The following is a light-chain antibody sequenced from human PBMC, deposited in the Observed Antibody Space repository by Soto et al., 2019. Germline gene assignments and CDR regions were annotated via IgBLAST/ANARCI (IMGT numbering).Light chain of an antibody. J-gene: IGKJ1*01. CDR2: DAS. CDR1: QSVSSTD. V-gene: IGKV3-20*01. CDR3: QHYGISRT. Sequence: EIVLTQSPGTLSLSPGERATLSCRASQSVSSTDLAWYQQKPGQAPRLLIYDASSRAPGIPDRFSGSVSGTDFTLTISRLEPEDFAMYFCQHYGISRTFGQGTKVDIK.